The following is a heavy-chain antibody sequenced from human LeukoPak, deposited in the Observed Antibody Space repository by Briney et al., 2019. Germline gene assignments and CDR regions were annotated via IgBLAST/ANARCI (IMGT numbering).Heavy chain of an antibody. CDR3: ARYSSNFKFFDY. CDR2: TYYRSKWFN. J-gene: IGHJ4*02. CDR1: GDSASSNSAA. V-gene: IGHV6-1*01. D-gene: IGHD6-13*01. Sequence: SQTLSLTFAMSGDSASSNSAAWNWIRQSPSRGLEWLGRTYYRSKWFNDYAVSVKGRITINPDTSKNQFSLQLNSVTPEDTAVYYCARYSSNFKFFDYWGQGTLVTVSS.